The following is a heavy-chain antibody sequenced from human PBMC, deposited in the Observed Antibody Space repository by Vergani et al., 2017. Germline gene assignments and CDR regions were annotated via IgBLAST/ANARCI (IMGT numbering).Heavy chain of an antibody. J-gene: IGHJ5*01. CDR2: INPSGGST. V-gene: IGHV1-46*01. CDR1: GYTFTSYY. D-gene: IGHD2-2*01. Sequence: QVQLVQSGAEVKKPGASVKVSCKASGYTFTSYYMHWVRQAPGQGLEWMGIINPSGGSTSYAQKFQGRVTMTRDTSTSTVYMELSSLRSEDTAVYYWAGDSRYCSITSCYFGRDWFDSWGQGTLVTVSS. CDR3: AGDSRYCSITSCYFGRDWFDS.